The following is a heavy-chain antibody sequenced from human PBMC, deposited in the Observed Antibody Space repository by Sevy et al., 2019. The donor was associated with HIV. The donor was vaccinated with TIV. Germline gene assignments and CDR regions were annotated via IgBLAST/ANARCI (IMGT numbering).Heavy chain of an antibody. D-gene: IGHD2-2*01. CDR2: ISGSGGST. V-gene: IGHV3-23*01. J-gene: IGHJ6*02. Sequence: GGSLRLSCAASGFIFGTYAMSWVHQAPGKGLEWVSAISGSGGSTYNAESLKGRFTISRDNSKKKVYLQMNSLRAEDTARYYCAKGDSTFYGLDVWGQGTTVTVSS. CDR1: GFIFGTYA. CDR3: AKGDSTFYGLDV.